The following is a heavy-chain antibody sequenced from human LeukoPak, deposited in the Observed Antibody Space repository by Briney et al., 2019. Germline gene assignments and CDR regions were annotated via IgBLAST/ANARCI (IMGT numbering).Heavy chain of an antibody. CDR3: ARPENWFDP. V-gene: IGHV4-59*08. CDR2: IYFSGST. J-gene: IGHJ5*02. Sequence: PSETLSLTCTFSGGSISSYYCSWLRQPPGKGLEWIGCIYFSGSTVYNPSLKSRVTISVDTSKNQFSLKLSSVTAADTAVYYCARPENWFDPWGQGTLVTVSS. CDR1: GGSISSYY.